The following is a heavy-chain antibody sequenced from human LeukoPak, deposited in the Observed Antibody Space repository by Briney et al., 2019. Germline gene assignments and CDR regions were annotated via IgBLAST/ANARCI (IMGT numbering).Heavy chain of an antibody. J-gene: IGHJ4*02. V-gene: IGHV3-48*01. CDR2: ISSSSSTI. CDR1: GFTFSSYS. D-gene: IGHD1-1*01. CDR3: VRDLDSVAFF. Sequence: PGGSLRLSCAASGFTFSSYSMNWVRQAPGKGLEWVSYISSSSSTIYYADSVQGRFTISRDNAKDSLYLQMNSLRVEDTAIYYCVRDLDSVAFFWGQGTLVTVSS.